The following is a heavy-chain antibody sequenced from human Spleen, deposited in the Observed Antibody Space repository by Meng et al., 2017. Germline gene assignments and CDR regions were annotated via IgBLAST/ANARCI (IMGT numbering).Heavy chain of an antibody. D-gene: IGHD6-25*01. CDR2: ISGSSGRT. CDR3: AKDPVAAAGANYYAY. CDR1: GFTFSNYA. V-gene: IGHV3-23*01. J-gene: IGHJ4*02. Sequence: GESLKISCAASGFTFSNYAMSWVRQAPGKGLEWVSTISGSSGRTYYRGSVKGRFTISRDNSKNTLYLQMNSLGAEDTALYYCAKDPVAAAGANYYAYWGQGTLVTVSS.